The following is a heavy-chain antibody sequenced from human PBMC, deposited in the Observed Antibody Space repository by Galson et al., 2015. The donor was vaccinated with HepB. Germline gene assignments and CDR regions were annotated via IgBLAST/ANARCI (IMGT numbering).Heavy chain of an antibody. CDR2: ISGSGGNT. Sequence: SLRLSCAASGFTFSNYAMSWVRQAPGKGLEWVSGISGSGGNTYYADSVKGRFTISRDNSKNTLYLQMNSLRAEGTAIYYCARGGPGTYVRHYYCYGVDVWGQGTTVTVSS. J-gene: IGHJ6*02. CDR3: ARGGPGTYVRHYYCYGVDV. D-gene: IGHD3-10*01. CDR1: GFTFSNYA. V-gene: IGHV3-23*01.